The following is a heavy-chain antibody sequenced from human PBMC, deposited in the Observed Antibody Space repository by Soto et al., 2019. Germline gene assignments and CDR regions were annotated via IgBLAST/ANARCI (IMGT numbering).Heavy chain of an antibody. Sequence: GESLKISCKGSGYSFTSYWISWVRQMPGKGLEWMGRIDPSDSYTNYSPSFQGHVTISADKSISTAYLQWSSLKASDTAMYYCARHVRSIYDILTGYQDWFDPWGQGTLVT. D-gene: IGHD3-9*01. J-gene: IGHJ5*02. CDR3: ARHVRSIYDILTGYQDWFDP. CDR1: GYSFTSYW. V-gene: IGHV5-10-1*01. CDR2: IDPSDSYT.